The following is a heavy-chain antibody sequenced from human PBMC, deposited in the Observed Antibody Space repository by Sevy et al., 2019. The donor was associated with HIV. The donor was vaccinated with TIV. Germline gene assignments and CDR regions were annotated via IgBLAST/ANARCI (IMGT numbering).Heavy chain of an antibody. D-gene: IGHD3-16*01. Sequence: ASVKVSCKASGYTFTGSYIHWVRQAPGQGLEWMGRIKPNTGGTDYAQRFQGRITLTRDTSISTAYMGLSSLRSDDTAVYYCARGSGQGGGYYYYYFGLDVWGQGTTVTVSS. CDR3: ARGSGQGGGYYYYYFGLDV. CDR2: IKPNTGGT. CDR1: GYTFTGSY. V-gene: IGHV1-2*06. J-gene: IGHJ6*02.